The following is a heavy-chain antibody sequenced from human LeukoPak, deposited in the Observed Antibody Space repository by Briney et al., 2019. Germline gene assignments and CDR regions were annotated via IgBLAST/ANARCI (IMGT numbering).Heavy chain of an antibody. J-gene: IGHJ6*03. V-gene: IGHV4-38-2*01. Sequence: SETLSLTCAVSGYSISSGYYWGWIRQPPGKGLEWIGSIYHSGSTYYNPSLKSRVTISVDTSKNQFSLKLSSVTAADTAVYYCARGRSRHYYYYYYMDVWGKGTTVTVSS. CDR1: GYSISSGYY. CDR2: IYHSGST. CDR3: ARGRSRHYYYYYYMDV.